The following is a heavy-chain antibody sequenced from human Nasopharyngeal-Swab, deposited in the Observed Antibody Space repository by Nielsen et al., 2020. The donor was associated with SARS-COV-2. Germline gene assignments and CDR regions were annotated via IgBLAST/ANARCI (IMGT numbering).Heavy chain of an antibody. Sequence: SETLSLTCTVSGVSISSYYWSWIRQPPGKGLEWIGYIYYSGSTNYNPSLKSRVTISVDTSKNQFSLKLSSVTAADTAVYYCARGGGLGYYDFWSGYSQTSDAFDIWGQGTMVTVSS. CDR1: GVSISSYY. D-gene: IGHD3-3*01. CDR2: IYYSGST. CDR3: ARGGGLGYYDFWSGYSQTSDAFDI. J-gene: IGHJ3*02. V-gene: IGHV4-59*01.